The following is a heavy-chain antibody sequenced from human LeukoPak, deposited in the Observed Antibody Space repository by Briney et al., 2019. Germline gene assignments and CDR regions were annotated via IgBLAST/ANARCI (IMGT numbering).Heavy chain of an antibody. J-gene: IGHJ6*03. V-gene: IGHV1-69*06. D-gene: IGHD4-17*01. CDR1: GGTFSSYA. Sequence: SVKVSCKASGGTFSSYAISWVRQAPGQGLEWMGGIIPIFGTANYAQKFQGRVTITADKSTSTAYMELSSLRSEDTAVYYCARGETTVTDYYYYYMDVWGKGTTVTVSS. CDR3: ARGETTVTDYYYYYMDV. CDR2: IIPIFGTA.